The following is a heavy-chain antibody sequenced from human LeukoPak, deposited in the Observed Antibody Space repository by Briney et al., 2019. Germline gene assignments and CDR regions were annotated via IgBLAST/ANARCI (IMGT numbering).Heavy chain of an antibody. CDR2: IWDDGSNK. J-gene: IGHJ4*02. Sequence: GGSLRLSCAASGFTFSSYGMHWVRQAPGKGLEWVAVIWDDGSNKYYADSVKGRFTISRDNSKNTLYLQMNSLRAEDTAVYHCAKDLGYSNFYFDYWGQGTLVTVSS. CDR1: GFTFSSYG. V-gene: IGHV3-33*06. D-gene: IGHD4-11*01. CDR3: AKDLGYSNFYFDY.